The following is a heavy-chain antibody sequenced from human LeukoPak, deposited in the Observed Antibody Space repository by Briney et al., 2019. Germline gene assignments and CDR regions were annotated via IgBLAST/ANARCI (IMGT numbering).Heavy chain of an antibody. J-gene: IGHJ6*02. CDR2: ISYDGNNK. D-gene: IGHD3-10*01. CDR1: GFTFSSYA. CDR3: ARGGAYYGSEGMDV. V-gene: IGHV3-30-3*01. Sequence: GGSLRLSCAASGFTFSSYAMHWVRQAPGKGLEWVAVISYDGNNKYYADSVKGRFTISRDNSKNTLYLQMNSLRAEDTAVYYCARGGAYYGSEGMDVWGQGTTVTVSS.